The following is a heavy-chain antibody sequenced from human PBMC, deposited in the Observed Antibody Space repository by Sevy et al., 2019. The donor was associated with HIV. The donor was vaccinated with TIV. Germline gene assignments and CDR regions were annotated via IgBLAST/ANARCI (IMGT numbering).Heavy chain of an antibody. CDR1: GFTISRYA. CDR2: ISGSGGST. J-gene: IGHJ6*03. CDR3: AKHLGGYSYGYYYYYYMDV. D-gene: IGHD5-18*01. Sequence: GGSLRLSCAASGFTISRYAMSWVRQAPGKGLEWVSAISGSGGSTYYADSVKGRFTISRDNSKNTLYLQMNSLRAEDTAVYYCAKHLGGYSYGYYYYYYMDVWGKGTTVTVSS. V-gene: IGHV3-23*01.